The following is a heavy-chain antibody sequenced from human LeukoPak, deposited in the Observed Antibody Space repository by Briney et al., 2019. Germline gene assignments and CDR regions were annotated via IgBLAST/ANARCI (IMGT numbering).Heavy chain of an antibody. J-gene: IGHJ4*02. V-gene: IGHV3-30*18. CDR3: AKDVGYSSSWYYFDY. CDR2: ISYDGSNK. Sequence: GRSLRLSCAASGFTFSSYGMHWVRQAPGKGLEWVAVISYDGSNKYYADSVKGRFTISRDNSKNTLYLQMNSLRAEDTAVYYCAKDVGYSSSWYYFDYWGQGTLVTVSS. CDR1: GFTFSSYG. D-gene: IGHD6-13*01.